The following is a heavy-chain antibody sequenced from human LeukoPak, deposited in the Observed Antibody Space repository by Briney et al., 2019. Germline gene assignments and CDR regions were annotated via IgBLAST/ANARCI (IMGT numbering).Heavy chain of an antibody. Sequence: PSETLSLTCAVYGGSFSGYYWSGIRQPPGKGLEWIGEINHSGSTNYNPSLKSRVTISVDTSKNQFSLKLSSVTAADTAVYYCARVMVRGVPRFDYWGQGTLVTVSS. CDR2: INHSGST. CDR3: ARVMVRGVPRFDY. V-gene: IGHV4-34*01. D-gene: IGHD3-10*01. CDR1: GGSFSGYY. J-gene: IGHJ4*02.